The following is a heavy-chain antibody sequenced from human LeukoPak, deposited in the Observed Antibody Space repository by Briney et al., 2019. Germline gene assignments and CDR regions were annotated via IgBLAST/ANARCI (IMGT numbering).Heavy chain of an antibody. V-gene: IGHV5-51*01. D-gene: IGHD3-10*01. CDR3: ARRSYGLGSYHGPYGMDV. CDR2: IYPGDSDT. CDR1: GYSFTSYW. Sequence: GESLKISCKGSGYSFTSYWIGSVRQMPGKGLEWMGIIYPGDSDTRYSPSFQGQVTISADKSISTAYLQWSSLKASNTAMYYCARRSYGLGSYHGPYGMDVWGQGTTVTVSS. J-gene: IGHJ6*02.